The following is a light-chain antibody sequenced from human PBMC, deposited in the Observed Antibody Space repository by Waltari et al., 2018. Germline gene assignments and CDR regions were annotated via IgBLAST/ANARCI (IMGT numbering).Light chain of an antibody. CDR1: QSITTY. Sequence: DIQMTQSPSSLSASIGNRVTITCRASQSITTYFNGYQQQPGKAPKLRIYAASSLQSRFPSRFSGSGSGTDFTLTISSLQPEDFATYSCQESYETPPTFGGGNKVEIK. V-gene: IGKV1-39*01. CDR3: QESYETPPT. J-gene: IGKJ4*01. CDR2: AAS.